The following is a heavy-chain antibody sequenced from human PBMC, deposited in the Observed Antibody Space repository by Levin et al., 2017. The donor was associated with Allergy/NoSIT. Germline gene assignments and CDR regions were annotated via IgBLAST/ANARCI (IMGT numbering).Heavy chain of an antibody. Sequence: PGGSLRLSCAASGEFTFSCYAFHWVRQAPGKGLEWVGVISNDGITKYYTDSVKGRFTISRDNSKNMSYLQMNSLGAEDTAVYYCARGLNSEPTINVDYWGQGIQVTVSA. CDR3: ARGLNSEPTINVDY. V-gene: IGHV3-30*10. CDR1: GEFTFSCYA. J-gene: IGHJ4*02. D-gene: IGHD5-24*01. CDR2: ISNDGITK.